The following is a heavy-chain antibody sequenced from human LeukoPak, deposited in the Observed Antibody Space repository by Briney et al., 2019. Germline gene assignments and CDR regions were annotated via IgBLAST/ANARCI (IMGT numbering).Heavy chain of an antibody. J-gene: IGHJ4*02. CDR1: GFTFSNYA. CDR2: ISSDGGT. CDR3: ARRGYSDSSGYDY. V-gene: IGHV3-23*01. Sequence: PGGSLRLSCAASGFTFSNYAMSWVRQAPGKGLEWVSGISSDGGTFYPDSVKGRFTISRDNSKNTLYLQMNSLGAADTAIYYCARRGYSDSSGYDYWGQGTLVTVSS. D-gene: IGHD3-22*01.